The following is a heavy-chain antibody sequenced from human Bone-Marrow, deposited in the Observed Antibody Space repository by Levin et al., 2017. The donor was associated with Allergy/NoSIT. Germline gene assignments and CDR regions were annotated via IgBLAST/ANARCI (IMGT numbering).Heavy chain of an antibody. CDR2: ISSDGSET. J-gene: IGHJ4*02. Sequence: GESLKISCVGSGFTFRDYSMHWVRQSPGKGLEWVALISSDGSETYYGDFVRGRFTISRDDSRATVSLQMKSLTPEDTAVYYCAKGGPWLVAPHDYWGQGTAVTVAS. V-gene: IGHV3-30*18. CDR1: GFTFRDYS. CDR3: AKGGPWLVAPHDY. D-gene: IGHD6-19*01.